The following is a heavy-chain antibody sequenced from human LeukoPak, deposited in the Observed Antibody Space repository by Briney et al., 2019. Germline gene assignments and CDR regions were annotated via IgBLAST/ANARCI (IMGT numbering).Heavy chain of an antibody. V-gene: IGHV5-51*01. J-gene: IGHJ4*02. Sequence: GESLKISCKGSGYSFDSYWTGWVRQMPGKGLEWMGIIYPGDSDTRYSPSFHGQVTISADKSISTAYLQWSSLKASDTAMYYCACQDFRSGWYNFEYWGQGTLVTVSP. CDR3: ACQDFRSGWYNFEY. D-gene: IGHD6-19*01. CDR2: IYPGDSDT. CDR1: GYSFDSYW.